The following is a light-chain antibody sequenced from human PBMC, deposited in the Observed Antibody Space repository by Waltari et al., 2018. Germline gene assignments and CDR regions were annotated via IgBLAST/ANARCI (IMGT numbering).Light chain of an antibody. CDR1: QSVSSSY. CDR2: GAS. J-gene: IGKJ1*01. CDR3: QQYGSSPWP. Sequence: EIVLPQSPGTPSLSPGERATLSCRASQSVSSSYLAWYQQKPGQAPRLLIYGASSRATGIPDRFSGSGSGTDFTLTISRLEPEDFAVYYCQQYGSSPWPFGQGTKVEIK. V-gene: IGKV3-20*01.